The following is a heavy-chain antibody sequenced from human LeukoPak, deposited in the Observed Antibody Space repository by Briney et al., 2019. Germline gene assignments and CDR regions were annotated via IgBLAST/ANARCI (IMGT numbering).Heavy chain of an antibody. Sequence: SETLSLTCIVSGGSISNYYWSWIRQPPRKGLEWIGYIYHSGSTNYNPSLKSRVTISLDTSKNQFSLKLSSVTAADTAVYYCAAYSSSSHFDYWGQGTLVTVSS. J-gene: IGHJ4*02. V-gene: IGHV4-59*01. D-gene: IGHD6-6*01. CDR1: GGSISNYY. CDR2: IYHSGST. CDR3: AAYSSSSHFDY.